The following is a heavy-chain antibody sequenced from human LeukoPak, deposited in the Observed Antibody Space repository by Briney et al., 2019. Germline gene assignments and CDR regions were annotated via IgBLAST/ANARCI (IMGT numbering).Heavy chain of an antibody. D-gene: IGHD3-16*02. CDR3: VTVKSAFDL. Sequence: ASVKVSCKASGYTFTVYYIHWVRQAPGQGLEWMGWSNPSSGDSKYAQKFQGRVTMTRDTSISTAYMELSSLRSDDTAVYYCVTVKSAFDLWGQGTMVTVSS. CDR2: SNPSSGDS. J-gene: IGHJ3*01. CDR1: GYTFTVYY. V-gene: IGHV1-2*02.